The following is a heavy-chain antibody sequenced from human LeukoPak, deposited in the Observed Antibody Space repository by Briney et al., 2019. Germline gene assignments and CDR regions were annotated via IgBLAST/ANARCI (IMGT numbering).Heavy chain of an antibody. V-gene: IGHV3-30*02. CDR2: IRFDESDK. J-gene: IGHJ4*02. Sequence: GGSLRLSCAASGFTFTSYGMHWVRQAPGKGLEWVAHIRFDESDKYYADSVKGRFTISRDTSKNTLYLQMGSLRAEDMAVYYCARESMVRGPIGGFDYWGQGTLVTVSS. CDR1: GFTFTSYG. CDR3: ARESMVRGPIGGFDY. D-gene: IGHD3-10*01.